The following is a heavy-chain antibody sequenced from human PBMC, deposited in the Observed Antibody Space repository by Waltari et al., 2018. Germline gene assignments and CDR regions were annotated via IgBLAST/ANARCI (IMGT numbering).Heavy chain of an antibody. D-gene: IGHD5-18*01. CDR3: TKRTALDGMDV. J-gene: IGHJ6*02. CDR2: IYYTGTT. V-gene: IGHV4-39*01. CDR1: GGSISSSSYF. Sequence: QLQLQESGRGLVKPSETLSLTCSVSGGSISSSSYFWGWTRQPPGKGLEWIGSIYYTGTTNHNPSLERSLTISIDPSKNQFSLKLTSVTAADTAVYYCTKRTALDGMDVWGQGATVTVSS.